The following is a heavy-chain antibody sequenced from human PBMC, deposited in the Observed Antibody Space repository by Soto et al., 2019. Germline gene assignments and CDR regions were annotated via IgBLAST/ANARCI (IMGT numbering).Heavy chain of an antibody. CDR1: GITFSSYG. V-gene: IGHV3-30*18. J-gene: IGHJ2*01. D-gene: IGHD4-17*01. Sequence: AGGSLRLSCAASGITFSSYGMHWVRQAPGKGLEWVAVISYDGSKKYYADSVKGRFTISRDNSKNTVYLQMNSLRTEDTALYYCAKSYREYGDYWYFDVWGRGTLVTVSS. CDR3: AKSYREYGDYWYFDV. CDR2: ISYDGSKK.